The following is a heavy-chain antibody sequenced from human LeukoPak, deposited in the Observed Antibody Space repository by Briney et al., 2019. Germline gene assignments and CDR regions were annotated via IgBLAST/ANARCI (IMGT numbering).Heavy chain of an antibody. CDR2: INPNSGGT. Sequence: GASVKVSCKASGYTFTGYYMHWVRQAPGQGLEWMGWINPNSGGTNYAQKFQGRVTMTRDTSISTAYMELSRLRSDDTAVYYCARDFRPSSGWVGYNWFDPWGQGSLVTVSS. J-gene: IGHJ5*02. CDR1: GYTFTGYY. V-gene: IGHV1-2*02. CDR3: ARDFRPSSGWVGYNWFDP. D-gene: IGHD6-19*01.